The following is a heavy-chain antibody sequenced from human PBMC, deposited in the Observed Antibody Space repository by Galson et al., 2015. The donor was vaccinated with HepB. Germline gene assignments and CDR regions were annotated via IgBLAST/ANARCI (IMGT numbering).Heavy chain of an antibody. CDR2: IDYIGCP. J-gene: IGHJ4*02. Sequence: TLSLTCTISGGFTNNYYWSWTRQSPGKGRECFGYIDYIGCPSYDPSLKSRVTISVVTSKNQVSLNLRSVTAADTAFSYFATFQNSGFDYWGQGILVTVSS. CDR3: ATFQNSGFDY. V-gene: IGHV4-59*08. CDR1: GGFTNNYY. D-gene: IGHD6-19*01.